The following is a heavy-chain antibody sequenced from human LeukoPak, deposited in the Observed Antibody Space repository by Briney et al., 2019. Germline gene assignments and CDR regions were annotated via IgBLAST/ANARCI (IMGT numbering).Heavy chain of an antibody. V-gene: IGHV4-30-2*01. CDR3: ARGRDYYDSSGYYYAPLYYFDY. J-gene: IGHJ4*02. D-gene: IGHD3-22*01. Sequence: SETLSLTCTVSGGSISSGGYYWSWIRQPPGKGLEWIGYIYHSGSTYYNPSLKSRVTISVDRSKNQFSLKLSSVTAADTAVYYCARGRDYYDSSGYYYAPLYYFDYWGQGTLVTVSS. CDR2: IYHSGST. CDR1: GGSISSGGYY.